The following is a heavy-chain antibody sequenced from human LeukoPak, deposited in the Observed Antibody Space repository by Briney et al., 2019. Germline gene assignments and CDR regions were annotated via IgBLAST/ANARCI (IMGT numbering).Heavy chain of an antibody. D-gene: IGHD3-9*01. CDR3: ARTYDILSAFDY. CDR2: ISYDGSNK. V-gene: IGHV3-30*04. Sequence: PGGSLRLSCAASGFTFSSYAMHWVRQAPGKGLEWVAVISYDGSNKYYADSVKGRFTISRDNSKNTLYLQMNSLRAEDTAVYYCARTYDILSAFDYWGQGTLVTVSS. J-gene: IGHJ4*02. CDR1: GFTFSSYA.